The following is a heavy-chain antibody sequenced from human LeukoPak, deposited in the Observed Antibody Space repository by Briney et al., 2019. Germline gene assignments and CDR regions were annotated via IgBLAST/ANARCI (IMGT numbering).Heavy chain of an antibody. Sequence: VSVKVSCKASGYTFTSYDINWVRQATGQGLEWMGWMNPNSGNTGYAQKFQGRVTMTRNTSISTAYMELSSLRSEDTAVYYCARGISSGWELDYWGQGTLVAVSS. CDR1: GYTFTSYD. CDR3: ARGISSGWELDY. CDR2: MNPNSGNT. J-gene: IGHJ4*02. V-gene: IGHV1-8*01. D-gene: IGHD6-19*01.